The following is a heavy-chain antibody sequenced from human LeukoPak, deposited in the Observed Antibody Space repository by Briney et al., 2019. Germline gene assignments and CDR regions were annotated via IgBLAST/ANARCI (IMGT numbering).Heavy chain of an antibody. J-gene: IGHJ4*02. CDR1: GFTFSSYD. D-gene: IGHD4-17*01. Sequence: PGGSLRLSCAASGFTFSSYDMHWVRQATGKGLEWVSAIGTAGGTYYPGSVKGRFTISRENAKNSLYLQMNSLRAGDTAVYYCARATFWGDYDYWGQGTLVTVSS. CDR2: IGTAGGT. V-gene: IGHV3-13*01. CDR3: ARATFWGDYDY.